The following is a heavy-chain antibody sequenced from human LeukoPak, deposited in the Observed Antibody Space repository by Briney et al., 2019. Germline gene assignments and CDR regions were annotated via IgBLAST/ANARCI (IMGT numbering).Heavy chain of an antibody. CDR3: AKDGEQQLHNAFDI. V-gene: IGHV3-7*03. Sequence: PGGSLRLSCAASGFTFSSYWMSWVRQAPGKGLEWVANIKQDGSEKYYVDSVKGRFTISRDNAKNSLYLQMNSLRAEDTALYYCAKDGEQQLHNAFDIWGQGTMVTVSS. D-gene: IGHD6-13*01. CDR2: IKQDGSEK. J-gene: IGHJ3*02. CDR1: GFTFSSYW.